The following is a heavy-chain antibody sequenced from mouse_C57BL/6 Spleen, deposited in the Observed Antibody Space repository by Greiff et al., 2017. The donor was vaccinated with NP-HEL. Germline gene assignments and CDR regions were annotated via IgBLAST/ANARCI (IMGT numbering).Heavy chain of an antibody. CDR1: GYTFTSYW. D-gene: IGHD3-2*02. Sequence: QVQLQQSGAELVKPGASVKMSCKASGYTFTSYWITWVKQRPGQGLEWIGDIYPGSGSTNYNEKFKSKATLTVDTSSSTAYMQLSSLTSEDSAVYYCARDGSSGFYPMDYWGQGTSVTVSS. CDR3: ARDGSSGFYPMDY. J-gene: IGHJ4*01. CDR2: IYPGSGST. V-gene: IGHV1-55*01.